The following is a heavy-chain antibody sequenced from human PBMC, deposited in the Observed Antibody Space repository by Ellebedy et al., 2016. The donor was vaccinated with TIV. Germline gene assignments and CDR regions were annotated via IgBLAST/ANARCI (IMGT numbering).Heavy chain of an antibody. D-gene: IGHD6-19*01. Sequence: GESLKIPCAASGFTFDDYTMHWVRQAPGKGLEWVSLISWDGGSTYYADSVKGRFTISRDNSKNSLYLQMNSLSTEDNALYYCAKGQLGAVAGLPFDYWGQGTLVTVSS. CDR1: GFTFDDYT. CDR2: ISWDGGST. V-gene: IGHV3-43*01. J-gene: IGHJ4*02. CDR3: AKGQLGAVAGLPFDY.